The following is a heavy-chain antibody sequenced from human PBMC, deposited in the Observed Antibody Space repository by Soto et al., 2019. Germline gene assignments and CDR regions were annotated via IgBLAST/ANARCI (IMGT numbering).Heavy chain of an antibody. D-gene: IGHD1-26*01. CDR2: IYYSGST. J-gene: IGHJ4*02. V-gene: IGHV4-61*01. CDR1: GGSVSSGSYY. CDR3: ARGGGSYNFDY. Sequence: QVQLQESGPGLVKPSETLSLTCTVSGGSVSSGSYYWGWIRQPPGKGLEWIGYIYYSGSTNYNPSLKSRVTISVDTSKNQFSLKLSCVTAADTAVYYCARGGGSYNFDYWGQGTLVTVSS.